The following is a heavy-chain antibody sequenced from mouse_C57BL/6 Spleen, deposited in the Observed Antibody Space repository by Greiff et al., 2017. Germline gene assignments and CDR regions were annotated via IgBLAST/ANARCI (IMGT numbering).Heavy chain of an antibody. Sequence: VQLQQPGAELVRPGTSVKLSCKASGYTFTSYWMHWVKQRPGQGLEWIGVIDPFDSYTNYNQKFKGKATLTVDTSSSTAYMQLSSLTSEDSAVYYCARSHDAMDYWGQGTSVTVSS. CDR1: GYTFTSYW. CDR3: ARSHDAMDY. J-gene: IGHJ4*01. V-gene: IGHV1-59*01. CDR2: IDPFDSYT.